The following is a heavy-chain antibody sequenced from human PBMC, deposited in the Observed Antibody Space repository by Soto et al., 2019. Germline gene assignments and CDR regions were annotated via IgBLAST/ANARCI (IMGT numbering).Heavy chain of an antibody. CDR3: AKGDNLGPKTGYAFDP. V-gene: IGHV6-1*01. D-gene: IGHD5-12*01. CDR2: TYFRSKWYN. CDR1: GDSVSSNTAS. Sequence: LSLTCAISGDSVSSNTASWNWIRQSPSRGLEWLGRTYFRSKWYNDYAVSVKSRIIINPDTSNNQFSLQLNSVTPEDTAVYFCAKGDNLGPKTGYAFDPWGQGIMVTVSS. J-gene: IGHJ5*02.